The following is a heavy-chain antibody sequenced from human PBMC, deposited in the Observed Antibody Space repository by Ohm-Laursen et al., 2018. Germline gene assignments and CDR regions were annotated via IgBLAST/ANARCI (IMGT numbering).Heavy chain of an antibody. Sequence: SGALSLTCTVSGGSISSYYWSWIRQPAGKGLEWIGRIYTSGSTNYNPSLKSRVTISVDTSKNQFSLKLSSVTAADTAVYYCARYTAPYYYYGMDVWGQGTTVTVSS. CDR3: ARYTAPYYYYGMDV. V-gene: IGHV4-4*07. CDR2: IYTSGST. J-gene: IGHJ6*02. D-gene: IGHD1-1*01. CDR1: GGSISSYY.